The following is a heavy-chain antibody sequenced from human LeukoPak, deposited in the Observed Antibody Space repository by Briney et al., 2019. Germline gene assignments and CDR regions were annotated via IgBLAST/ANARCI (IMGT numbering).Heavy chain of an antibody. CDR1: GFTFSSYA. D-gene: IGHD4-17*01. Sequence: GGSLRLSCAASGFTFSSYAMSWVRQAPGKGLEWVSAISGSGGSTYYADSVKGRFTISRDNSKNTLYLQMNSLRAEDTAVYYCAKCTTRNSHYPIDSWGQGTLVTVSS. J-gene: IGHJ5*01. CDR3: AKCTTRNSHYPIDS. CDR2: ISGSGGST. V-gene: IGHV3-23*01.